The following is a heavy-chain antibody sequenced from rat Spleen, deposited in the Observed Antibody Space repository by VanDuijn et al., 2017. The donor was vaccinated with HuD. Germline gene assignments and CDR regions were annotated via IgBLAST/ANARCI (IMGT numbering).Heavy chain of an antibody. Sequence: EVQLVESGGGLVQPGRSMKLSCAASGFTFSNYDMAWVRQAPTKGLEWVASISYDGSSTYYGDSVKGRFTISRDNAKSTLYLQMNSLRSEDTATYYCARQNWYFDFWGPGTMVTVSS. CDR1: GFTFSNYD. CDR3: ARQNWYFDF. J-gene: IGHJ1*01. V-gene: IGHV5-22*01. CDR2: ISYDGSST.